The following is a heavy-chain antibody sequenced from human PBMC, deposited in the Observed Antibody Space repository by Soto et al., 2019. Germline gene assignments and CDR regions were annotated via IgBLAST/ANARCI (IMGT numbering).Heavy chain of an antibody. CDR1: GFSLRTSGVG. V-gene: IGHV2-5*01. J-gene: IGHJ4*02. D-gene: IGHD6-6*01. Sequence: GSGPTLVNPTQTLTLTCTFSGFSLRTSGVGVGWIRQPPGKALEWLALIYWNDDKRYSPSLKSRLTITKDTSKNQVVLTMTNMDPVDTATYYCAHRIIAARLSDFDYWGQGTLVTVS. CDR2: IYWNDDK. CDR3: AHRIIAARLSDFDY.